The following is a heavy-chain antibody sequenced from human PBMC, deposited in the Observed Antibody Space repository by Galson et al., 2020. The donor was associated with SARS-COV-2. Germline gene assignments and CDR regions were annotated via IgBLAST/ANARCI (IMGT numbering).Heavy chain of an antibody. D-gene: IGHD2-2*01. J-gene: IGHJ6*02. Sequence: GGSLRLSCAASGFTFSSYGMHWVRQAPGKGLEWVAVISYDGSNKYYADSVKGRFTISRDNSKNTLYLQMNSLRAEDTAVYYCAKDFSGRYCSSTSCYVDSYGMDVWGQGTTVTVSS. CDR3: AKDFSGRYCSSTSCYVDSYGMDV. CDR2: ISYDGSNK. CDR1: GFTFSSYG. V-gene: IGHV3-30*18.